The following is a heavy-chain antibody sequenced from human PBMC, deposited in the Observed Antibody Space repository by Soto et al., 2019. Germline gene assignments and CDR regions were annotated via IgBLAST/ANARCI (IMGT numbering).Heavy chain of an antibody. V-gene: IGHV3-30*18. Sequence: QVQLVESGGGVVQPGRSLRLSCAASGFTFSSYGMHWVRQAPGKGLEWVEVISYDGSNKYYADSVKGRFTISRDNSKITLYLQMNSLRAEDTAVYYCAKSTPNLRYFDSGHYYFDYWGQGTLVTVSS. J-gene: IGHJ4*02. CDR1: GFTFSSYG. D-gene: IGHD3-9*01. CDR3: AKSTPNLRYFDSGHYYFDY. CDR2: ISYDGSNK.